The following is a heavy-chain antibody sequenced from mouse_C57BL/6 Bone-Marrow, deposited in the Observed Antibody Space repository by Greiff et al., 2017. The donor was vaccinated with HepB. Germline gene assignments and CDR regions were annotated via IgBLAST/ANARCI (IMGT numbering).Heavy chain of an antibody. Sequence: QVQLQQSGAELMKPGASVKLSCKATGYTFTGYWIEWVKQRPGHGLEWIGEILPGSGSTNYNEKFKGKATFTADTSSNTAYMQLSSLTTEDSAIYYCARREFITTVEGDYAMDYWGQGTSVTVSS. CDR1: GYTFTGYW. V-gene: IGHV1-9*01. CDR2: ILPGSGST. J-gene: IGHJ4*01. D-gene: IGHD1-1*01. CDR3: ARREFITTVEGDYAMDY.